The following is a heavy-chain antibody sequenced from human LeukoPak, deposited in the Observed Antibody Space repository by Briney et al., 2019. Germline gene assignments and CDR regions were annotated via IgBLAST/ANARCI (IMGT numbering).Heavy chain of an antibody. V-gene: IGHV3-23*01. J-gene: IGHJ4*02. CDR2: ISSSGGTT. CDR3: ARRYCTSTSCSYFDY. Sequence: GGSLRLSCAASGFTFSSYSMSWVRQAPGKGLEWVSTISSSGGTTYYADSVKGRFTISRDNSKNTLYLQMNSLRADDTAVYYCARRYCTSTSCSYFDYWGQGTLVTVSS. D-gene: IGHD2-2*01. CDR1: GFTFSSYS.